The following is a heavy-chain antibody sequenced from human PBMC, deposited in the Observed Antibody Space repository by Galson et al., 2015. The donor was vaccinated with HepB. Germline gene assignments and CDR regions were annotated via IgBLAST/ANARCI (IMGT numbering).Heavy chain of an antibody. CDR1: GFFFENYG. D-gene: IGHD2-21*01. Sequence: LRLSCAVSGFFFENYGVHWVRQAPGKGLEWVAVILYDGSNQHYADSVKGRFTISRDNSQNTLYLQMNSLRAEDTAVYYCARDGQGLLLGYYYYYMDVWGKGTTVSVSS. CDR3: ARDGQGLLLGYYYYYMDV. CDR2: ILYDGSNQ. J-gene: IGHJ6*03. V-gene: IGHV3-33*08.